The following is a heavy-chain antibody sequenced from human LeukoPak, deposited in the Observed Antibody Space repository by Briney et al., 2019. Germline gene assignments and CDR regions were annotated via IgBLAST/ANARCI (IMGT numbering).Heavy chain of an antibody. CDR3: ARGRYSNDY. D-gene: IGHD5-18*01. V-gene: IGHV3-48*03. CDR1: GFTFSSYE. Sequence: GGSLRLSCAASGFTFSSYEMNWVRQAPGKGLEWVSYISSSGSTIYYADSVKGRFTISRDNSKNTLYLQMNSLRAEDTAVYYCARGRYSNDYWGQGTLVTVSS. CDR2: ISSSGSTI. J-gene: IGHJ4*02.